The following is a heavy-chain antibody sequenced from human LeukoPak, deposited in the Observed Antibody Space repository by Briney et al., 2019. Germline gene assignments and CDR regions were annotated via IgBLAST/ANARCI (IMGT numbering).Heavy chain of an antibody. D-gene: IGHD6-13*01. CDR2: ISYDGSNK. CDR3: ARDADSYSSSWSTYFDY. Sequence: GGSLRLSCAASGFTFSSYAMHWVRQAPGKGLEWVAVISYDGSNKYYADSVKGRFTISRDNSKNTLYLQMNSLRAEDTAVYYCARDADSYSSSWSTYFDYWGQGTLVTVSS. J-gene: IGHJ4*02. V-gene: IGHV3-30-3*01. CDR1: GFTFSSYA.